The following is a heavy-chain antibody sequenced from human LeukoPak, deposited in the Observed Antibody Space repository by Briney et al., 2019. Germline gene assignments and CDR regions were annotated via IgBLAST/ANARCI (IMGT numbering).Heavy chain of an antibody. J-gene: IGHJ4*02. D-gene: IGHD2-2*01. Sequence: SETLSLTCAVYGGSFSGYYWTWIRQPPGKGLEWIAEINDSGSTNSNSSLRSRVAISLDTSKNQFSLRLTSVTAADTAVYYCARGQYCSTTTCYSARRYSDFWGQGTLVTVSS. CDR3: ARGQYCSTTTCYSARRYSDF. CDR1: GGSFSGYY. CDR2: INDSGST. V-gene: IGHV4-34*01.